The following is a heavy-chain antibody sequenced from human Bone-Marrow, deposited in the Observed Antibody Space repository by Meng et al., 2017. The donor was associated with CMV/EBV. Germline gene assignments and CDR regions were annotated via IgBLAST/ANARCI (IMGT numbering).Heavy chain of an antibody. CDR3: ARESSGYVGDGWFDP. Sequence: SVKVSCKASGGTFSSYTISWVRQAPGQGLEWMGRIIPIVGIANYAQKFQGRVTITADKSTSTAYMELSSLRSEDTAVYYCARESSGYVGDGWFDPWGQGTLVTVSS. CDR2: IIPIVGIA. CDR1: GGTFSSYT. J-gene: IGHJ5*02. V-gene: IGHV1-69*04. D-gene: IGHD5-12*01.